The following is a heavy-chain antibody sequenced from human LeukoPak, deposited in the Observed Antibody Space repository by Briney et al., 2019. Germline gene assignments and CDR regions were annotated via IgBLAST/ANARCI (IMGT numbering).Heavy chain of an antibody. CDR1: GGSFSGYY. D-gene: IGHD2-15*01. J-gene: IGHJ4*02. CDR2: INHRGSS. Sequence: PSETLSLTCGVFGGSFSGYYWTWLRQPPRKRLEWIGQINHRGSSHYNPSLRSRVTISVDTSKTQFSLNLTSVTAADTAVYYCARDKFCSDTGSCNIGLFDFWGQGALVTVSS. V-gene: IGHV4-34*01. CDR3: ARDKFCSDTGSCNIGLFDF.